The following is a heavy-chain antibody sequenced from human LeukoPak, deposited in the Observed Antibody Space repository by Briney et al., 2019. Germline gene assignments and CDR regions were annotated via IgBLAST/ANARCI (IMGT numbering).Heavy chain of an antibody. V-gene: IGHV4-34*01. CDR2: VNHSGYT. D-gene: IGHD4-17*01. J-gene: IGHJ4*02. CDR3: ARQLYGSDY. Sequence: SDPLSLTCAVSGVSFSTYYWSWIRQSPEKGLEWIGEVNHSGYTNYNPSLKSRVTISVDTSKNQFSLKLSSVTAADTAVYYCARQLYGSDYWGQGTLVTVSS. CDR1: GVSFSTYY.